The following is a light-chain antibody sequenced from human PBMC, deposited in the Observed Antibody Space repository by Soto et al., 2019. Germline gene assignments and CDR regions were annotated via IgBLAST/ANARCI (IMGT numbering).Light chain of an antibody. V-gene: IGLV2-14*01. J-gene: IGLJ1*01. CDR1: SSDVGSYNY. CDR2: ASS. CDR3: SSYTSGRTPYV. Sequence: QSALTQPASVSGSPGQSITISCTGTSSDVGSYNYVSWYQQHPGKAPRLMIYASSNRPSGVSHRFSGSRSGNTASLTISGLQAEDEADYFCSSYTSGRTPYVFGSGTK.